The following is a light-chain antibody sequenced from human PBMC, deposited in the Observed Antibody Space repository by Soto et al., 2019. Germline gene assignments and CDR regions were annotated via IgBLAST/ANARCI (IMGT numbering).Light chain of an antibody. CDR3: QQYGDVPLT. J-gene: IGKJ4*01. CDR1: QTIHSN. CDR2: PAS. Sequence: EIVMTQSPATLSVSPGERVTLSCRPSQTIHSNLAWYQQSPGHAPRPLIYPASTRGTGLPARFSGNGFGTEFTLTICSLQSEDFAVYYRQQYGDVPLTFGGGTKVEIK. V-gene: IGKV3D-15*01.